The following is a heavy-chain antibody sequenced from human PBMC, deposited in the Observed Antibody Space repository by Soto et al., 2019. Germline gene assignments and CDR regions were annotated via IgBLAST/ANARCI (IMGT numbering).Heavy chain of an antibody. CDR2: ISGSGGST. J-gene: IGHJ5*02. CDR1: GFTFSSYA. CDR3: AKDYYGSGSQKYNWFDP. D-gene: IGHD3-10*01. V-gene: IGHV3-23*01. Sequence: PGGSLRLSCAASGFTFSSYAMSWVRQAPGKGLEWVSAISGSGGSTYYADSVKGRFTISRDNSKNTLYLQMNSLRAEDTSVYYFAKDYYGSGSQKYNWFDPWGQGTLVTVSS.